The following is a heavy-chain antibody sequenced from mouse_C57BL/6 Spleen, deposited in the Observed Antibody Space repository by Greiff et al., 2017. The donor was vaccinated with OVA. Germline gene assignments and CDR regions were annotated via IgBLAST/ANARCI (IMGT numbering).Heavy chain of an antibody. CDR2: ISDGGSYT. J-gene: IGHJ2*01. V-gene: IGHV5-4*01. CDR3: ARDGGTTVVATPFDY. CDR1: GFTFSSYA. Sequence: EVQLVESGGGLVKPGGSLKLSCAASGFTFSSYAMSWVRRTPEKRLEWVATISDGGSYTYYPDNVKGRFTISRDKAKNNLYLQMSHLKSEDTAMYYCARDGGTTVVATPFDYWGQGTTLTVSS. D-gene: IGHD1-1*01.